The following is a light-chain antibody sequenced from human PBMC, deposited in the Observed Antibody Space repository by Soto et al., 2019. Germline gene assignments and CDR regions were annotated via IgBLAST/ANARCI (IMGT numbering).Light chain of an antibody. CDR2: GTS. V-gene: IGKV3D-20*02. CDR3: QQRSNWPT. CDR1: QSVSSDY. Sequence: EIVLTQSPGTLSLSPGERATLSCRASQSVSSDYLAWYQQKPGQAPRLLIYGTSSRATGIPDRFSGSGSGTDFTLTISTLEPEDFAVYYCQQRSNWPTFGQGTRLEI. J-gene: IGKJ5*01.